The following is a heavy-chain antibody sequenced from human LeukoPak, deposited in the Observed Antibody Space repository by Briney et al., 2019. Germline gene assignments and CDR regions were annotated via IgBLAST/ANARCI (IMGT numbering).Heavy chain of an antibody. V-gene: IGHV3-21*01. D-gene: IGHD6-6*01. J-gene: IGHJ4*02. CDR3: ARNDYASSSGYDF. CDR2: ISSGSDHI. CDR1: GFTFSSSA. Sequence: GGSLRLSCAASGFTFSSSAMSWVRQAPGKGLEWVSSISSGSDHIYYADSVKGRFTIPRDNAKNSLYLQMDSLRAEDTAVFFCARNDYASSSGYDFWGQGTLVTVSS.